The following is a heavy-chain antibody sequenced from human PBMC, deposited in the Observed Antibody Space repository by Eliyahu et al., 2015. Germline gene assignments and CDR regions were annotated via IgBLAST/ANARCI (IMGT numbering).Heavy chain of an antibody. J-gene: IGHJ4*02. D-gene: IGHD5-18*01. V-gene: IGHV3-23*01. CDR2: ISGSGGST. CDR3: AKLRSGYSYGYFDY. Sequence: EVQLLESGGGLVQPGGSLRLSCAASGFTFXSYAMSWVRQAPGKGLXWVSAISGSGGSTYYADSVKGRFTISRDNSKNTLYLQMNSLRAEDTAVYYCAKLRSGYSYGYFDYWGQGTLVTVSS. CDR1: GFTFXSYA.